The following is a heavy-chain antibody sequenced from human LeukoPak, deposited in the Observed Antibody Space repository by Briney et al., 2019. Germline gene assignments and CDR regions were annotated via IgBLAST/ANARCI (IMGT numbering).Heavy chain of an antibody. CDR3: ARDTYRFFDL. Sequence: PGGSLRLSCEASGFTFSAYWMGWVRQAPGKGLEWVADIKEDGSDKYSVDSVKGRFTISRDNAKNSLYLQMNSLRAEDTAVYYCARDTYRFFDLWGRGTLVTVSS. V-gene: IGHV3-7*01. J-gene: IGHJ2*01. CDR2: IKEDGSDK. CDR1: GFTFSAYW.